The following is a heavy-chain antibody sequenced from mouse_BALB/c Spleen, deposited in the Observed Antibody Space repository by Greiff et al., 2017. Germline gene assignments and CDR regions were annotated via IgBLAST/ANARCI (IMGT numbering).Heavy chain of an antibody. J-gene: IGHJ3*01. CDR3: ARRRFDGNYFAY. CDR2: ISSGSSTI. D-gene: IGHD2-1*01. Sequence: EVQGVESGGGLVQPGGSRKLSCAASGFTFSSFGMHWVRQAPEKGLEWVAYISSGSSTIYYADTVKGRFTISRDNPKNTLFLQMTSLRSEDTAMYYCARRRFDGNYFAYWGQGTLVTVSA. CDR1: GFTFSSFG. V-gene: IGHV5-17*02.